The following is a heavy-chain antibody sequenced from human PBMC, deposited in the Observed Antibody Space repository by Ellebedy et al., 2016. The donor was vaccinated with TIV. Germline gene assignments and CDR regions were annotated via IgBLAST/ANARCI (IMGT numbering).Heavy chain of an antibody. CDR2: IYYSGST. CDR1: GASISTYY. D-gene: IGHD6-19*01. V-gene: IGHV4-59*01. J-gene: IGHJ2*01. CDR3: ARDSAVEWNFDL. Sequence: SETLSLTCTVSGASISTYYWSWIRQPPGKGLEWIGYIYYSGSTNYNPSLKSRVTISVDTSKNQFSLKLRSVTAADTAVYYCARDSAVEWNFDLWGRGTLVTVSS.